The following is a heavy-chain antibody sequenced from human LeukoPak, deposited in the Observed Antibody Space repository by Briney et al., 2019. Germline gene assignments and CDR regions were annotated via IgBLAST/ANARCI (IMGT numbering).Heavy chain of an antibody. Sequence: ASVKVSCKASGYTFTGCYMHWVRQAPGQGLEWMGWINPNSGGTNYAQKFQGRVTMTRDTSISTAYMELSRLRFDDTAVYYCARDLTGTTSWDLDYWGQGTLVTVSS. J-gene: IGHJ4*02. D-gene: IGHD1-7*01. CDR2: INPNSGGT. CDR1: GYTFTGCY. V-gene: IGHV1-2*02. CDR3: ARDLTGTTSWDLDY.